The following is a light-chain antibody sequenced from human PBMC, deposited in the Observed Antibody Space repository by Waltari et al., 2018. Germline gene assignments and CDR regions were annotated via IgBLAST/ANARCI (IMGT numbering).Light chain of an antibody. V-gene: IGKV4-1*01. CDR2: WAS. CDR3: QQYYSSPYT. CDR1: QSVLLSSNNKNY. J-gene: IGKJ2*01. Sequence: IVMTQSPDSLAVSLGERATVHCQSSQSVLLSSNNKNYLAWYQQKPGQPPKPLIYWASARESGVPDRFSGSGSGTDFTLTISGLQAEDVAVYYCQQYYSSPYTFGQGTKLEIK.